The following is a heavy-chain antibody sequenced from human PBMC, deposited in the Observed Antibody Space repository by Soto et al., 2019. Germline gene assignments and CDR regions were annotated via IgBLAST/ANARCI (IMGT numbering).Heavy chain of an antibody. V-gene: IGHV1-2*04. CDR1: GYTFTDYY. Sequence: ASVKVSCKASGYTFTDYYMHWVRQAPGQGLEWMGWINPNGGGTNYAQKFQGWVTMTRDTSINTAYMEMTRLKSDDTAVYYCARVLSWASYYDFWSGYYNYYYYGMDVWGQGTTVTVSS. CDR2: INPNGGGT. CDR3: ARVLSWASYYDFWSGYYNYYYYGMDV. D-gene: IGHD3-3*01. J-gene: IGHJ6*02.